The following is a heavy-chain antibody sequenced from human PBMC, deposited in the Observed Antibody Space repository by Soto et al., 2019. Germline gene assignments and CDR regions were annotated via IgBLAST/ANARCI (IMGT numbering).Heavy chain of an antibody. Sequence: SETLSLTCTVSGGSISSGGYYWSWIRQHPGKGLEWIGYIYYSGSTYYNPSLKSRVTISVDTSKNQFSLKLSSVTAADTAVYYCARVRPHARPLDYWVQGTLVPVSS. V-gene: IGHV4-31*03. D-gene: IGHD6-6*01. CDR1: GGSISSGGYY. CDR2: IYYSGST. J-gene: IGHJ4*02. CDR3: ARVRPHARPLDY.